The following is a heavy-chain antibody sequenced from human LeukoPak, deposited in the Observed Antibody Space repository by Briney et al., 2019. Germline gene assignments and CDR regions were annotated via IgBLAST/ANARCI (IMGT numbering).Heavy chain of an antibody. CDR3: ARANVVTASDY. V-gene: IGHV4-34*01. CDR2: INHSGST. Sequence: SETLSLTCAVYGGSFSGCYWSWIRQPPGKGLEWIGEINHSGSTNYNPSLKSRVTISVDTSKNQFSLKLSSVTAADTAVYYCARANVVTASDYWGQGTLVTVAS. J-gene: IGHJ4*02. D-gene: IGHD2-21*02. CDR1: GGSFSGCY.